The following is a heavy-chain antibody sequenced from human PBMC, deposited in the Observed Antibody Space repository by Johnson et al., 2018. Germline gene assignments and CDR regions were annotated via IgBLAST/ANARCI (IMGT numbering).Heavy chain of an antibody. Sequence: QVQLVQSGGGVVQPGRSLRLSCSASGFTLSNYGMHWVRQAPGKGLEWVSVIWYDGSYKNYADSVKGRFTISRDDSKNTVYLQMNSLRAEDTAIYYCASDLTTVTTRDFGMDGWGQGTTVTVSS. CDR3: ASDLTTVTTRDFGMDG. CDR1: GFTLSNYG. J-gene: IGHJ6*02. V-gene: IGHV3-33*01. D-gene: IGHD4-17*01. CDR2: IWYDGSYK.